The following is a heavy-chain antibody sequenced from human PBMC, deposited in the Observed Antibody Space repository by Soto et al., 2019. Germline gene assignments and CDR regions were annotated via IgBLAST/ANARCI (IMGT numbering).Heavy chain of an antibody. Sequence: QVQLVQSGAEVKKPGSSVKVSCKASGGTFSSYTISWVRQAPGQGLEWMGRIIPILGIANYPQKFQGRVTITADKSTSTAYMELSSLRSEDTAVYYCARRGGFGELFVYWGQGTLVTVSS. CDR2: IIPILGIA. D-gene: IGHD3-10*01. CDR1: GGTFSSYT. CDR3: ARRGGFGELFVY. V-gene: IGHV1-69*02. J-gene: IGHJ4*02.